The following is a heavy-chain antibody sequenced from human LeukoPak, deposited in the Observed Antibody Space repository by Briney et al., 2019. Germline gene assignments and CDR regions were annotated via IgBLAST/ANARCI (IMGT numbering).Heavy chain of an antibody. Sequence: GGSLRLSCAASGFTFSSYWMHWVRQAPGKGLVWVSRINSDGSSTSYADSVKGRFTISRDNAKNTLYLQMNSLRAEDTAVYYCARGGFDWLGILDVWGKGTTVTISS. D-gene: IGHD3-9*01. CDR2: INSDGSST. CDR3: ARGGFDWLGILDV. V-gene: IGHV3-74*01. CDR1: GFTFSSYW. J-gene: IGHJ6*04.